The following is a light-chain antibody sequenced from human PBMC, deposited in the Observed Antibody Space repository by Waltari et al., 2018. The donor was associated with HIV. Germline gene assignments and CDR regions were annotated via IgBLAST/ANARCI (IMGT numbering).Light chain of an antibody. Sequence: QSVLTQPPSASGTPGQRVTISCSGSSSNIGRHYVSWYQQLPGPAPKLLIYRNNQRPSGVPDRFSGSKSGTSASLAISGLRSEDEADYYCAAWNDSLSGYVFGTGTKVTV. J-gene: IGLJ1*01. V-gene: IGLV1-47*01. CDR1: SSNIGRHY. CDR2: RNN. CDR3: AAWNDSLSGYV.